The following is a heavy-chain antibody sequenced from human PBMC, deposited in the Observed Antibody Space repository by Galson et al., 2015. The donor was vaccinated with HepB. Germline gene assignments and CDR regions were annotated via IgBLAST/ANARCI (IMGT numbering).Heavy chain of an antibody. J-gene: IGHJ2*01. CDR2: LTGYGGTT. D-gene: IGHD3-22*01. CDR1: GFTFSNYA. V-gene: IGHV3-64*01. Sequence: SLRLSCAASGFTFSNYAMHWVRQAPGKGPEYVSALTGYGGTTHYANSVKGRFTISGDISRNTMYLQTDSLRPEDMAVYYCAREMESSGYFGYFDLWGRGTPVIVSS. CDR3: AREMESSGYFGYFDL.